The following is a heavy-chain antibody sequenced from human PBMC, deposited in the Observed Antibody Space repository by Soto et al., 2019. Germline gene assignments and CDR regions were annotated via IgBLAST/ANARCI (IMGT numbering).Heavy chain of an antibody. CDR2: ISGSGGNT. D-gene: IGHD3-22*01. CDR3: AKEGYYDSRSSFDY. V-gene: IGHV3-23*01. J-gene: IGHJ4*02. Sequence: PGGSLRLSCAGSGFTFISYAMSWVRQAPGKGLEWVSAISGSGGNTYYADSVKGRFTISRDNSKNTLFLQMNSLRAEDTAVYYCAKEGYYDSRSSFDYWGQGTLVTVSS. CDR1: GFTFISYA.